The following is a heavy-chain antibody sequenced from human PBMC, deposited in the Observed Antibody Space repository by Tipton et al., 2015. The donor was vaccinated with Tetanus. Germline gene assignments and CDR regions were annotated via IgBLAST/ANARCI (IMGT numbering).Heavy chain of an antibody. CDR2: ISSTSSYI. CDR1: GFTFSNYR. V-gene: IGHV3-21*01. CDR3: ASGRTSDY. Sequence: AVSGFTFSNYRMNWVRQAPGRGLQWVASISSTSSYIYYADSVKGRFTISRDNAKNSLYLQINSLRAEDAALYYCASGRTSDYWGQGTLVTVSS. J-gene: IGHJ4*02.